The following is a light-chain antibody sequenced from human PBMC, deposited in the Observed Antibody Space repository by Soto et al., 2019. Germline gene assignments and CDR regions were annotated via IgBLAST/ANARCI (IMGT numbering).Light chain of an antibody. CDR1: ISNIGGNH. J-gene: IGLJ2*01. CDR3: GTCDSILRAGV. V-gene: IGLV1-51*01. Sequence: QSVLTQPPSVSAAPGQNVTIPCSGNISNIGGNHVSWYQQLPGTAPRLLIYGNNERPSGIPDRFSGSKSGTSATLGITGLQTGDEADYYCGTCDSILRAGVFGGGTKLTVL. CDR2: GNN.